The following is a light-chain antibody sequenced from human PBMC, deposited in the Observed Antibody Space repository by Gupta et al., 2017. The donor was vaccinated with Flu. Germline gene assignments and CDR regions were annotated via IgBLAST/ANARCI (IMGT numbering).Light chain of an antibody. CDR1: KMGDKY. Sequence: SYELTQPPSVSVSPGQTASITCSGDKMGDKYACWYQQKPGQSPVLIIYQDTKRPSGIPERFSGSNSGNTATLTISGTQARDEADYYCQAWDSITAGVFGTGTKVTVL. CDR2: QDT. CDR3: QAWDSITAGV. J-gene: IGLJ1*01. V-gene: IGLV3-1*01.